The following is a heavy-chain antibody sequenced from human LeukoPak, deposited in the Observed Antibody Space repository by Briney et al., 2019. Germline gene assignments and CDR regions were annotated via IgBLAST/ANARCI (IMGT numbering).Heavy chain of an antibody. D-gene: IGHD1-26*01. Sequence: ASVKVSCKASGFTFTSSAMQWVRQARGQRLEWIGWIVVGSGNTNYAQKFQERVTITRDMSTSTAYMELSSLRSEDTAVYYCAALIVGATGPVYWGQGTLVTVSS. CDR2: IVVGSGNT. J-gene: IGHJ4*02. CDR1: GFTFTSSA. CDR3: AALIVGATGPVY. V-gene: IGHV1-58*02.